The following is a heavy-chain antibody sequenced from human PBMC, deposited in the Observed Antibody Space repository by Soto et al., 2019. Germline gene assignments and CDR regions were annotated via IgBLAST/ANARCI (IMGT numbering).Heavy chain of an antibody. CDR1: GYTLTELS. CDR3: ATPHPVRYFDWLPVYFDD. J-gene: IGHJ4*02. D-gene: IGHD3-9*01. CDR2: FDPEDGET. V-gene: IGHV1-24*01. Sequence: ASVKVSCKVSGYTLTELSMHWVRQAPGKGLEWMGGFDPEDGETIYAQKFQGRVTMTEDTSTDTAYMELSSLRSEDTAVYYCATPHPVRYFDWLPVYFDDWGQGTLVTVAS.